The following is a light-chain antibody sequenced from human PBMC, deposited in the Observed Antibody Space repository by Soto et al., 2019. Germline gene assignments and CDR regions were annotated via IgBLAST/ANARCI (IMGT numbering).Light chain of an antibody. CDR3: GTWDSSLSAGPYV. CDR1: SSNIGNYY. J-gene: IGLJ1*01. Sequence: QSVLTQPPSVSAAPGQTVTISCSGSSSNIGNYYVSWYQHLPGTAPNLLLYDNNKRPSGIPDRFSGSWSGTSATLGITGLQSGDEGDYYCGTWDSSLSAGPYVFGTGTKLTVL. V-gene: IGLV1-51*01. CDR2: DNN.